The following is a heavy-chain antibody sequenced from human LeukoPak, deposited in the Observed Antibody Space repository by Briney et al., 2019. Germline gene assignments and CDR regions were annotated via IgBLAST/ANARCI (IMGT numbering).Heavy chain of an antibody. CDR3: ARHLGHYGSGSYNVYYYYGMDV. CDR2: IYYSGST. D-gene: IGHD3-10*01. Sequence: SETLSLTCTVSGGSISSSSYYWGWIRQPPGKGLEWIGGIYYSGSTYYNPSLKSRVTISVDTSKNQFSLKLSPVTAADTAVYYCARHLGHYGSGSYNVYYYYGMDVWGQGTTVTVSS. CDR1: GGSISSSSYY. V-gene: IGHV4-39*07. J-gene: IGHJ6*02.